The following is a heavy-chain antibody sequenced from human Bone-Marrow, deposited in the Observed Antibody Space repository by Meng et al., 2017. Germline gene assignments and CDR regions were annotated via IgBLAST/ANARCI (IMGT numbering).Heavy chain of an antibody. CDR2: IYYSGST. V-gene: IGHV4-39*07. J-gene: IGHJ4*01. Sequence: GSLRLSCTVSGGSISSSSYYWGWIRQPPGKGLEWIGSIYYSGSTYYNPSLKSRVTISVDTSKNQFSLKLSSVTAADTAVYYCARGYYDYVWGSYPQGVYFDYWGQGKLVNVCS. D-gene: IGHD3-16*02. CDR3: ARGYYDYVWGSYPQGVYFDY. CDR1: GGSISSSSYY.